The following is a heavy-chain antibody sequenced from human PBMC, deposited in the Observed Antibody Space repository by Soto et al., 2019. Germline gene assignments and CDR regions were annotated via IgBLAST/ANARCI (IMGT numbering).Heavy chain of an antibody. J-gene: IGHJ3*02. Sequence: QVQLVQSGAEVKKPGSSVKVSCKASGGTFSSYTISWVRQAPGQGLEWMGRIIPILGIANYAQKFQGRVTITADKSTSTAYMELSSLRSEDTAVYYCARFLYWNDVPGDAFDIWGQGTMVTVSS. V-gene: IGHV1-69*02. D-gene: IGHD1-1*01. CDR2: IIPILGIA. CDR3: ARFLYWNDVPGDAFDI. CDR1: GGTFSSYT.